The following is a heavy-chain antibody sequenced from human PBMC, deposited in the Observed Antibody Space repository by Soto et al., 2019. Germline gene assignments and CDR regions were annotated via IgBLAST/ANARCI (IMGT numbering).Heavy chain of an antibody. V-gene: IGHV3-30-3*01. J-gene: IGHJ4*02. CDR3: AREEMATITPNFDS. CDR1: GFTFSSYA. D-gene: IGHD5-12*01. CDR2: ISYDGSNK. Sequence: QVQLVESGGGVVQPGRSLRLSCAASGFTFSSYAMHWVRQAPGKGLEWVAVISYDGSNKYYADSVKGRFTISRDNSKNTLYLQMNSLRAEDTAVYYCAREEMATITPNFDSWGQGTLVTVSS.